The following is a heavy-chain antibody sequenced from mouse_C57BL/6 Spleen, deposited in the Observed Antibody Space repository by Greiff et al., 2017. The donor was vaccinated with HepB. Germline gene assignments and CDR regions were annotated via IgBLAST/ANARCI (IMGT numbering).Heavy chain of an antibody. CDR2: IDPETGGT. D-gene: IGHD1-1*01. CDR1: GYTFTDYE. J-gene: IGHJ2*01. V-gene: IGHV1-15*01. CDR3: TITTVVAEENF. Sequence: VQLQQSGAELVRPGASVTLSCKASGYTFTDYEMHWVKQTPVHGLEWIGAIDPETGGTAYNQKFKGKAILTADKSSSTAYMELRSLTSEDSAVYYCTITTVVAEENFWGQGTTLTVSS.